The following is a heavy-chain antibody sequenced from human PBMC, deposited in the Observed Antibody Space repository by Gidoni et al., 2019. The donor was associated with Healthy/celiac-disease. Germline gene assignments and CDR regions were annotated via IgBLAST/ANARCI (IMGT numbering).Heavy chain of an antibody. CDR2: ISWNSGSI. J-gene: IGHJ4*02. D-gene: IGHD6-13*01. Sequence: EVQLVEYGGGLVQPGRSLRLSCAASGFTFDDYALHWVRQAPGKGLEWVSGISWNSGSIGYADSVKGRFTISRDNAKNSLYLQMNSLRAEDTALYYCAKGSARRIAAAPDYWGQGTLVTVSS. V-gene: IGHV3-9*01. CDR3: AKGSARRIAAAPDY. CDR1: GFTFDDYA.